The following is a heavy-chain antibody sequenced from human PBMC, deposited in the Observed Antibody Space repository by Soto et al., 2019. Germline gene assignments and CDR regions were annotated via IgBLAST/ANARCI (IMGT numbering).Heavy chain of an antibody. CDR3: ATLNSFGSDY. D-gene: IGHD5-18*01. Sequence: EVQLVESGGGLVQPGGSLRLSCAASGFTFSKFWMHWVRQAPGKGLVWVSRIYSNGSGPMYADSVKGRFTISRDNAKSTLYLQMNSLRAEDTAVYYCATLNSFGSDYWGRGTLVTVSS. CDR2: IYSNGSGP. CDR1: GFTFSKFW. J-gene: IGHJ4*02. V-gene: IGHV3-74*03.